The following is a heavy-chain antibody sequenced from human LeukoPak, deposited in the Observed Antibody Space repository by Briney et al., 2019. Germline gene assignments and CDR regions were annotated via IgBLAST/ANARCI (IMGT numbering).Heavy chain of an antibody. CDR3: ARDCSGGSCYIDY. V-gene: IGHV4-59*12. CDR2: IYYSGST. Sequence: KPSETLSLTCTVSGGSISSYYWSWIRQPPGKGLEWIGYIYYSGSTNYNPSLKSRVTISVDTSKNQFSLKLSSVTAADTAVYYCARDCSGGSCYIDYWGQGTLVTVSS. J-gene: IGHJ4*02. D-gene: IGHD2-15*01. CDR1: GGSISSYY.